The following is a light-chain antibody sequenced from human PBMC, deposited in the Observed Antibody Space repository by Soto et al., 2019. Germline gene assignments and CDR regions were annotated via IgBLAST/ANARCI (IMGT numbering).Light chain of an antibody. CDR1: QSISSTY. J-gene: IGKJ1*01. V-gene: IGKV3-20*01. CDR3: QQYYASSWT. Sequence: EIVLTQSPGTLSLSPGERATLSCRASQSISSTYLAWYRQKPGQAPRLLIYAASSRATGIPDRFSGSGSGTDFNLTISRLEPEDFAVYYCQQYYASSWTFGQGTRVE. CDR2: AAS.